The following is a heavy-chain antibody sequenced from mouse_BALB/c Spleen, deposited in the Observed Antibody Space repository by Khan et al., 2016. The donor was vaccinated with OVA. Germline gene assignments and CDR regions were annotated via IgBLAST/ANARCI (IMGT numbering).Heavy chain of an antibody. CDR3: AREEAYYRYDCWFAY. CDR2: INPSNDYT. D-gene: IGHD2-14*01. J-gene: IGHJ3*01. Sequence: VQLQESGAELARPGASVKMSCKASGYTFTSYTMHWVKQRPGQGLEWIGYINPSNDYTNYNQKFKDKATLTADKSSSTAYMQLCSLTSEDSAVYYCAREEAYYRYDCWFAYWGQGTLVTVSA. V-gene: IGHV1-4*01. CDR1: GYTFTSYT.